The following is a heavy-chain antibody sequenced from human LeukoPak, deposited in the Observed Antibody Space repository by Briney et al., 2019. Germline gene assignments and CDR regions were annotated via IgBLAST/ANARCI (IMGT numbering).Heavy chain of an antibody. CDR3: ARGRRACSGSTSYSWFDP. CDR2: IWHDGSNE. Sequence: PGRSLRLSCAASGFTFGSYGMHWVRQAPGKGLELVARIWHDGSNEYHADPVRGRFTISRDNSMNTLYLHMNSLRAEDTAVYFCARGRRACSGSTSYSWFDPWGQGTLVTVSS. V-gene: IGHV3-33*01. D-gene: IGHD6-19*01. J-gene: IGHJ5*02. CDR1: GFTFGSYG.